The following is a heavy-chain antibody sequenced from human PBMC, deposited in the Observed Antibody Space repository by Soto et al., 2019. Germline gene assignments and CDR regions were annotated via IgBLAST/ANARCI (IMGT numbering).Heavy chain of an antibody. CDR2: IFYSGGT. V-gene: IGHV4-39*01. CDR3: GSSGWYIPTGY. D-gene: IGHD6-19*01. J-gene: IGHJ4*02. CDR1: GGSITTTSFS. Sequence: SETLSLTCTVSGGSITTTSFSWDWIRQPPGKGLEWIGSIFYSGGTYYNPSLKSRVTISVDTSKNQFFLNLSFVSAPDTAVYYCGSSGWYIPTGYWGQGALVTVSS.